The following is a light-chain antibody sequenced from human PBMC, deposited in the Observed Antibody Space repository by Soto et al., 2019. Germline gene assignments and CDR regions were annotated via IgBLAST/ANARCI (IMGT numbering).Light chain of an antibody. CDR2: EVV. CDR1: KNYIGVYAF. CDR3: TSYAGTTTYV. J-gene: IGLJ1*01. V-gene: IGLV2-8*01. Sequence: QSALTQPPSASLSPGQSVTISCSGTKNYIGVYAFVSWYQHHPGKAPRLTIYEVVQRPSAVPDRFSGSKSGNTAPLTVSGLQAADKTDYFCTSYAGTTTYVVGSGTKVTV.